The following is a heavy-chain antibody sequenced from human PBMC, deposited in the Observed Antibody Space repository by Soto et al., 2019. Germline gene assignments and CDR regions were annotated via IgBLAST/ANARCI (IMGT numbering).Heavy chain of an antibody. J-gene: IGHJ4*02. CDR3: ARDPPTYYYGSGSSNYFDY. Sequence: GGSLRLSCAASGFTFSSYAMHWVRQAPGKGLEWVAVISYDGSNKYYADSVKGRFTISRDNSKNTLYLQMNSLRAEDTAVYYCARDPPTYYYGSGSSNYFDYWGQGTLVTVSS. V-gene: IGHV3-30-3*01. D-gene: IGHD3-10*01. CDR2: ISYDGSNK. CDR1: GFTFSSYA.